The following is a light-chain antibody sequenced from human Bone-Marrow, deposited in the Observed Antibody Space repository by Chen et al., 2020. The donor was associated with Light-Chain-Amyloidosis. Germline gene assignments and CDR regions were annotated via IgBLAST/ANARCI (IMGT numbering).Light chain of an antibody. V-gene: IGKV1-33*01. J-gene: IGKJ2*02. Sequence: DIQMTQSPSSLSASVGDRVTITCQASQAISNYLNWYQQKPGKAPDLLIYDASNLEPGVPSRFGGGGYGTHFTFTISSLQPEDIATYYGQQYDTVARTFGQGTKVEIK. CDR3: QQYDTVART. CDR1: QAISNY. CDR2: DAS.